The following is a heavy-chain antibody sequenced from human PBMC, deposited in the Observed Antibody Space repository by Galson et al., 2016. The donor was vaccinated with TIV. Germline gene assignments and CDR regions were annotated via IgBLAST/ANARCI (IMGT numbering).Heavy chain of an antibody. CDR1: GFTFGSYD. Sequence: SLRLSCAASGFTFGSYDMHWVRQAPGKGLEWVAIISYDRSEEYFAGSVTGRFTIPRDNSKNTLYLELNSLRAEDTAIYYCARAFETYAFDIWGQGALVTVSS. D-gene: IGHD3-9*01. CDR3: ARAFETYAFDI. CDR2: ISYDRSEE. V-gene: IGHV3-30-3*01. J-gene: IGHJ3*02.